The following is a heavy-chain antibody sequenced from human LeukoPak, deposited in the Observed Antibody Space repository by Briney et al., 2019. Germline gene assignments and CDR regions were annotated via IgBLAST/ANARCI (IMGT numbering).Heavy chain of an antibody. CDR3: ARLAVVPAALGGGNWFDP. D-gene: IGHD2-2*01. Sequence: GESLKISCKGSGYTFSSYWIGWVRQMPGKGLEWMGIIYPGDSDTRYSPSFQGQVTISADKSINTAYLQWSSLKASDTAMYYCARLAVVPAALGGGNWFDPWGQGTLVTVSS. CDR1: GYTFSSYW. CDR2: IYPGDSDT. J-gene: IGHJ5*02. V-gene: IGHV5-51*01.